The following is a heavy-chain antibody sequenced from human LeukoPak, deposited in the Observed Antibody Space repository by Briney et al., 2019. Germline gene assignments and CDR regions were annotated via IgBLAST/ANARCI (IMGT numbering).Heavy chain of an antibody. Sequence: PEGSLRLSCAAFGFTFSSYAMGWVRPAPGKGLEWVSAISGSVGDTYYADSVKGRFTSSRDNSQNTLYLQMNSLRPEDTALYYCAKAVWFGEFDYYFFGLDVWGQGTTVTVSS. CDR3: AKAVWFGEFDYYFFGLDV. D-gene: IGHD3-10*01. CDR2: ISGSVGDT. V-gene: IGHV3-23*01. J-gene: IGHJ6*02. CDR1: GFTFSSYA.